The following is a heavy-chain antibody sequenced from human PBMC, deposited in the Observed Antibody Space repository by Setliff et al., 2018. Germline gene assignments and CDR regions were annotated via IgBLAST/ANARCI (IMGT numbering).Heavy chain of an antibody. CDR1: GGSIRNYF. CDR2: IYTSGGI. CDR3: AREKADYSDSGGYYGGFYFDS. V-gene: IGHV4-4*07. D-gene: IGHD3-22*01. J-gene: IGHJ4*02. Sequence: SETLSLTCTVPGGSIRNYFWGWIRQPAGKGLEWIGRIYTSGGIDYNTSLRSRVTISVDTSKDQFSLKLSSVTAADTAVYYCAREKADYSDSGGYYGGFYFDSWGQGALVTV.